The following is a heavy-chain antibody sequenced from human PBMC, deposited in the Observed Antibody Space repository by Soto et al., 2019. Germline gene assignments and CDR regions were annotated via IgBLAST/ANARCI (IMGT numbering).Heavy chain of an antibody. CDR1: GFTFSNCG. Sequence: QVQLVESGGGVVQPGRSLRLSCAASGFTFSNCGMHWVRQAPGKGLEWVTMISYDGSNRYYADSVKGRFTIYRDSSANTLYLLMNSLIAEDTAVYYCAKDLYFSGWDNYFDPCGQGTVVTVSS. CDR2: ISYDGSNR. J-gene: IGHJ5*02. D-gene: IGHD6-19*01. V-gene: IGHV3-30*18. CDR3: AKDLYFSGWDNYFDP.